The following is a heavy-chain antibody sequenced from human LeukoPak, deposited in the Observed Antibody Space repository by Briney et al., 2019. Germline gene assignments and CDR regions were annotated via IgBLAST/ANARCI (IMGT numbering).Heavy chain of an antibody. D-gene: IGHD3-22*01. CDR2: ISYDGKDK. Sequence: GGSLRLSCAASRFTFSSYGMHWVRQAPGKGLEWVAAISYDGKDKYYADSVKGRFTISRDKSKNTLYLQMNSLRAGDTAVYYCAKGSKLVVITRDHYMAVWGKGTTVTISS. J-gene: IGHJ6*03. V-gene: IGHV3-30*18. CDR1: RFTFSSYG. CDR3: AKGSKLVVITRDHYMAV.